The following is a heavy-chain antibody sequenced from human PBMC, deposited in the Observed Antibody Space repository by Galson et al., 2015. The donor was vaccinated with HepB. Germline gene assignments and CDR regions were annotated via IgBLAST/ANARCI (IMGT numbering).Heavy chain of an antibody. J-gene: IGHJ5*02. CDR2: ISAYNGNT. CDR3: ARSTRSWFDP. Sequence: SVKVSCKASGYTFTSYGISWVRQAPGQGLEWMGWISAYNGNTNYAQKLQGRVSMTTDTSTSTAYMELRSLRFEDTAVYYCARSTRSWFDPWGQGTLVTVSS. V-gene: IGHV1-18*01. CDR1: GYTFTSYG.